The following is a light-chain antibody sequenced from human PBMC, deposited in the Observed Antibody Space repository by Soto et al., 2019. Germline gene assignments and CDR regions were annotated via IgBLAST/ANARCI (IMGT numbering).Light chain of an antibody. CDR3: QTWETHVI. J-gene: IGLJ2*01. CDR2: INSDGSH. Sequence: QSVLTQSPSASASLGASVKLTCTLSSGHSTYAIAWHQQQPEKGPRYLMEINSDGSHNKGDGIPDRFSGSSSGTERYLTISSRQSEDEADYYCQTWETHVIFGGGTKVTVL. V-gene: IGLV4-69*01. CDR1: SGHSTYA.